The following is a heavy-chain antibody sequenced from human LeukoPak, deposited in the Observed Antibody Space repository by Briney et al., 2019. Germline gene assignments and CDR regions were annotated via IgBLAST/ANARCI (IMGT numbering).Heavy chain of an antibody. CDR1: GFTFSSSW. CDR2: IKPDGSEK. D-gene: IGHD3-10*01. V-gene: IGHV3-7*01. Sequence: GGSLRLSCVVSGFTFSSSWMSWVRQAPGKELEWVANIKPDGSEKYYVDSVKGRFTISRDNAKNSLYLQMNSLRVEDTAVYYCVREGLYGSGRWLRGAFDIWGQGTMVTVSS. CDR3: VREGLYGSGRWLRGAFDI. J-gene: IGHJ3*02.